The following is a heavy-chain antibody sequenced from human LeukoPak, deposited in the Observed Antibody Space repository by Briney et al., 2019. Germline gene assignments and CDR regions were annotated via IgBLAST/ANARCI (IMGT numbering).Heavy chain of an antibody. CDR1: GGSISSYY. CDR3: ARHWGCPYKLLPHWYYYYMDV. CDR2: IYTSGST. V-gene: IGHV4-4*09. Sequence: SETLSLTCTVSGGSISSYYWSWIRQPPGKGLEWIGYIYTSGSTNYNPSLKSRVTISVDTSKNQFSLKLSSVTAADTAVYYCARHWGCPYKLLPHWYYYYMDVWGKGTTVTVSS. J-gene: IGHJ6*03. D-gene: IGHD1-26*01.